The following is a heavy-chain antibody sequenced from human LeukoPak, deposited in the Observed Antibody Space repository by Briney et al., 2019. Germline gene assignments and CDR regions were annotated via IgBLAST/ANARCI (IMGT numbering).Heavy chain of an antibody. CDR3: ARDPRTLNCSGGSCDYHYYMDV. Sequence: GASVKVSCKASGGTFSSYAISWVRQAPGQGLEWMGGIIPIFGTANYAQKFQGRVTITADKSTSTAYMELSSLRSEDTAVYYCARDPRTLNCSGGSCDYHYYMDVWGKGTTVTISS. V-gene: IGHV1-69*06. D-gene: IGHD2-15*01. J-gene: IGHJ6*03. CDR2: IIPIFGTA. CDR1: GGTFSSYA.